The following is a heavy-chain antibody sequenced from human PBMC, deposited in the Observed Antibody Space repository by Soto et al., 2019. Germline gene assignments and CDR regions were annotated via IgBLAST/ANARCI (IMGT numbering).Heavy chain of an antibody. CDR2: SGTT. V-gene: IGHV4-39*01. Sequence: QLQLQESGPGLVKPSETLSLTCSVSGVSITNRTYYWDWIRQPPGKGLEWIGSGTTNYNPSLRSLVTMAVDTSKNQFSLKVSSVTAADTAIYYCATYGGDTGRFDYWGEGSLVTVSS. CDR1: GVSITNRTYY. CDR3: ATYGGDTGRFDY. D-gene: IGHD4-17*01. J-gene: IGHJ4*02.